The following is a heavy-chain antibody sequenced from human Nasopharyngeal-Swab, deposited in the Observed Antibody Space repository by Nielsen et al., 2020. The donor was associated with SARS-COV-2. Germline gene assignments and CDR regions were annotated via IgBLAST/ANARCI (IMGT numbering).Heavy chain of an antibody. J-gene: IGHJ6*02. CDR1: GFSFSDYQ. CDR2: ISSSGTMV. V-gene: IGHV3-11*01. D-gene: IGHD1-1*01. Sequence: GESLKISCVASGFSFSDYQMSWIRQAPGKGLEWLLKISSSGTMVYGGESVQGRSSISRDNSKNSLYLQMNSLRVEDTAVYYCTRDGYAHFFGMDVWGRGTTVTVSS. CDR3: TRDGYAHFFGMDV.